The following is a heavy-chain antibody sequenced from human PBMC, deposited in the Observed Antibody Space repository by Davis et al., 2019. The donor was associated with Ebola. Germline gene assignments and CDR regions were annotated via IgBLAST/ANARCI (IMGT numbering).Heavy chain of an antibody. CDR2: IIPILATA. J-gene: IGHJ4*02. CDR1: GYPFTSSG. CDR3: TRGLSKQQFDY. Sequence: AASVKVSCKTSGYPFTSSGVTWVRQAPGQGLEWMGGIIPILATATTNYAQKFQDRVTITADESTSTVYMELSSLRSEDTAVYYCTRGLSKQQFDYWGPGTLVTVSS. V-gene: IGHV1-69*13. D-gene: IGHD6-13*01.